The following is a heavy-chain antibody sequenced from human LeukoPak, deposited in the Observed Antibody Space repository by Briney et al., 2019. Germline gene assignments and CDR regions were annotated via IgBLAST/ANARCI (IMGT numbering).Heavy chain of an antibody. V-gene: IGHV1-24*01. Sequence: ASVKVSCKVSGYTLTELSMHWVRQAPGKGLEWMGGFDPEDGEAIYAQKFQGRVTMTEDTSTDTAYMELSSLRSEDTAVYYCATVGLWFGELSESWWFDPWGQGTLVTVSS. CDR2: FDPEDGEA. CDR3: ATVGLWFGELSESWWFDP. J-gene: IGHJ5*02. D-gene: IGHD3-10*01. CDR1: GYTLTELS.